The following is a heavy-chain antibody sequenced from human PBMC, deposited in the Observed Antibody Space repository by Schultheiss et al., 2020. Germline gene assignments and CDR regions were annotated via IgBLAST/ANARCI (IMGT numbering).Heavy chain of an antibody. CDR3: ARADVSNMDV. CDR2: IWYDGSNK. V-gene: IGHV3-33*01. Sequence: GESLKISCAASGFTFSSYGMHWVRKAPGKGLEWVAVIWYDGSNKYYADSVKGRFTISRDNSKNTLYLQMNSLRAEDTAVYYCARADVSNMDVWGQGTTVTVSS. J-gene: IGHJ6*02. CDR1: GFTFSSYG. D-gene: IGHD3-10*02.